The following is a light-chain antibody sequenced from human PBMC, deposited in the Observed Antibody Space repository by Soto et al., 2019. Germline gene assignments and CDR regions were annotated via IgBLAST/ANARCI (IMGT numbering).Light chain of an antibody. J-gene: IGLJ1*01. CDR2: DVI. CDR1: SGDVGGYDY. V-gene: IGLV2-8*01. CDR3: SSFGVSNNV. Sequence: QSALTQPPSASGSPGQSVTISCTGTSGDVGGYDYVSWYQQHPGKAPKLMIYDVIKRPSGVPDRFSGSKSGNTASLTVSGLQAEDEADYYCSSFGVSNNVFGTGTKLTVL.